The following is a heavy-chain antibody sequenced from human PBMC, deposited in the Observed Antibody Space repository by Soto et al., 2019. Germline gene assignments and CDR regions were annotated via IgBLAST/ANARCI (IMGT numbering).Heavy chain of an antibody. D-gene: IGHD1-1*01. V-gene: IGHV4-39*01. J-gene: IGHJ4*02. Sequence: QLQLQESGPGLVEPSETLSLTCFVSGGSISSNNYYWGWIRQPPGKGLEWIGSMSYRRSTYYNPSLQVPASISVDTSKNPFSLKLTSVTGPDTAVDYCAGQLRPNNSAGGSLDFWGQGPLVPVPS. CDR3: AGQLRPNNSAGGSLDF. CDR2: MSYRRST. CDR1: GGSISSNNYY.